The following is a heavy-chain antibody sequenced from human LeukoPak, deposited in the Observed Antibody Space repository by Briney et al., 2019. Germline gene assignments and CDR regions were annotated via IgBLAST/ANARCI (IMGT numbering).Heavy chain of an antibody. CDR1: GGSISSGDYY. V-gene: IGHV4-30-4*01. D-gene: IGHD6-13*01. Sequence: SETLSLTCTVSGGSISSGDYYWSWIRQPPGKGLEWIGYIYYSGSTYYNPSLKSRVTISVDTSKNQFSLKLSSVTAADTAVYYCARGVAAAGGDAFDIWGQGTMVTVSS. CDR2: IYYSGST. J-gene: IGHJ3*02. CDR3: ARGVAAAGGDAFDI.